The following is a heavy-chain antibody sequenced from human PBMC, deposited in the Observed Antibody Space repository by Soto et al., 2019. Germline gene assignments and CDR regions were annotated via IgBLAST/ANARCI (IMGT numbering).Heavy chain of an antibody. J-gene: IGHJ3*02. V-gene: IGHV4-59*01. CDR3: ARGGIVVVPAASNAFDI. Sequence: SETLSLTCTVSGGSISSYYWSWIRQPPGKGLGWIGYIYYSGSTNYNPSLKSRVTISVDTSKNQFSLKLSSVTAADTAVYYCARGGIVVVPAASNAFDIWGQGTMVTVSS. D-gene: IGHD2-2*01. CDR2: IYYSGST. CDR1: GGSISSYY.